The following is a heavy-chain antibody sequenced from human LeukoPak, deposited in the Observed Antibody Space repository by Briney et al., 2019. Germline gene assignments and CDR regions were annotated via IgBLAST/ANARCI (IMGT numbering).Heavy chain of an antibody. D-gene: IGHD1-26*01. CDR2: IYPGDSDA. J-gene: IGHJ4*02. Sequence: GESLKISCKGSGYSFTSYWIGWVRQMPGQGLKSMGIIYPGDSDARYSPSFQGQVTISADKSISTVYLQWSSLKASDTAMYYCARRRDLYSGSYYPFDYWGQGTLVTVS. CDR1: GYSFTSYW. V-gene: IGHV5-51*01. CDR3: ARRRDLYSGSYYPFDY.